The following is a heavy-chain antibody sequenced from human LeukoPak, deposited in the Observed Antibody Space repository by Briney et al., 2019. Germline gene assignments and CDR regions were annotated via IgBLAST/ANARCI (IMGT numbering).Heavy chain of an antibody. V-gene: IGHV3-23*01. CDR3: AKGGESFWSGYFIAY. J-gene: IGHJ4*02. CDR2: ISGSGGST. Sequence: GGSLRLSCAASGFTFSSYAMSWVRQAPGKGLEWVSGISGSGGSTNYADSVKGRFTISRDNSKNTLYLQMNSLRAEDTAVYYCAKGGESFWSGYFIAYWGQGTLVTVSS. CDR1: GFTFSSYA. D-gene: IGHD3-3*01.